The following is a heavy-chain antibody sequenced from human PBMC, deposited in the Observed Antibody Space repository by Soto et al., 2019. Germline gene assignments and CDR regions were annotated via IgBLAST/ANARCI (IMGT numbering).Heavy chain of an antibody. CDR2: IIPIFGTA. V-gene: IGHV1-69*06. CDR3: VIAVAGGHNWFAP. J-gene: IGHJ5*02. Sequence: SVKVSCKASGGTFSSYAISWVRQAPGQGLEWMGGIIPIFGTANYAQKFQGRVTITADKSTSTAYMELSSLRSEDTAVYYCVIAVAGGHNWFAPWGQGTLVIVSS. D-gene: IGHD6-19*01. CDR1: GGTFSSYA.